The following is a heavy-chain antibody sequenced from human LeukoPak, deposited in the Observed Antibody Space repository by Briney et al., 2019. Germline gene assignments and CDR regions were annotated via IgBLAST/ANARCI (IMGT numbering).Heavy chain of an antibody. J-gene: IGHJ4*02. D-gene: IGHD3-10*01. CDR3: ARGIGLGILWSFGY. CDR1: GFTFSSYA. Sequence: GGSLRLSCAASGFTFSSYAMSWVRQAPGKGLEWVSAISGSGGSTYYADSVKGRFTISRDNAKNSLYLQMNSLRAEDTAVYYCARGIGLGILWSFGYWGQGTLVTVSS. CDR2: ISGSGGST. V-gene: IGHV3-23*01.